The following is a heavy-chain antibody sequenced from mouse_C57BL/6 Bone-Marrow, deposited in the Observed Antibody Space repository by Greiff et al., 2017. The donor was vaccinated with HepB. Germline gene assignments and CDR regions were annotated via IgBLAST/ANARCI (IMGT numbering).Heavy chain of an antibody. D-gene: IGHD1-1*01. J-gene: IGHJ1*03. CDR1: GFTFSDYY. V-gene: IGHV5-16*01. CDR3: AREITTVVAPGYFDV. CDR2: INYDGSST. Sequence: EVKLVESEGGLVQPGSSMKLSCTASGFTFSDYYMAWVRQVPEKGLEWVANINYDGSSTYYLDSLKSRFIISRDNAKNILYLQMSSLKSEDTATYYCAREITTVVAPGYFDVWGTGTTVTVSS.